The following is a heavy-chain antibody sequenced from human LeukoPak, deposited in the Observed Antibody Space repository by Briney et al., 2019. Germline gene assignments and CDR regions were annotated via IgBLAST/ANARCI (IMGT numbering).Heavy chain of an antibody. V-gene: IGHV4-34*01. Sequence: PSETLSLTCAVYGGSFSGYYWSWIRQPPGKGLEWIGEINHSGSTNYNPSLKSRVTISVDTSKNQFSLKLSSVTAADTAVYYCARGHPHGYCSSTSCYDDAFDIWGQGTMVTVSP. D-gene: IGHD2-2*03. CDR3: ARGHPHGYCSSTSCYDDAFDI. CDR2: INHSGST. CDR1: GGSFSGYY. J-gene: IGHJ3*02.